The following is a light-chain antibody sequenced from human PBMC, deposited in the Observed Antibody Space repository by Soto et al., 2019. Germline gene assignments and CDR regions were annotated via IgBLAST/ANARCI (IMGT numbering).Light chain of an antibody. V-gene: IGLV1-44*01. Sequence: QTVVTQPPSASGTPGQRVTISCSGSSSNIGSNTVNWYQQLPGTAPKLLIYSNNQRPSGAPDRFSGSKSGTSASLAISGLQSEDEADYYCAAWDDSLNAWVFGGGTKLTVL. J-gene: IGLJ3*02. CDR2: SNN. CDR3: AAWDDSLNAWV. CDR1: SSNIGSNT.